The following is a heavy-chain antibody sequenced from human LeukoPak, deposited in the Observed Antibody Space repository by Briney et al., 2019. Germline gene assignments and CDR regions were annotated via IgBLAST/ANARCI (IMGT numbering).Heavy chain of an antibody. CDR3: TRDGLDYSDMDV. CDR2: TNTDGSSI. J-gene: IGHJ6*02. Sequence: GGSLRLSCAASGFTLSRYWMHRVRQAPGKGLVWVSRTNTDGSSINYADSVKGRFTISRDNAKNTLYLQMNSLRVEDTAVYYCTRDGLDYSDMDVWGQGTTVTVSS. V-gene: IGHV3-74*01. CDR1: GFTLSRYW.